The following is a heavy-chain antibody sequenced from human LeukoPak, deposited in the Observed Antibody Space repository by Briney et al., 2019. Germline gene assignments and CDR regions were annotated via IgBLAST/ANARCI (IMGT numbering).Heavy chain of an antibody. V-gene: IGHV4-61*02. CDR2: IYTSGST. J-gene: IGHJ5*02. D-gene: IGHD3-3*01. CDR3: ARDRDGYDFWSGYYGWFDP. Sequence: SETLSLTCTVSGGSISSGSYYWSWIRQPAGKGLEWIRRIYTSGSTNYNPSLKSRVTISVDTSKNQFSLKLSSVTAADTAVYYCARDRDGYDFWSGYYGWFDPWGQGTLVTVSS. CDR1: GGSISSGSYY.